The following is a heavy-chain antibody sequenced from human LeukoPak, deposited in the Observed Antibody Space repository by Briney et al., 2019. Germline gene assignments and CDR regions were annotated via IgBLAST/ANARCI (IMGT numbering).Heavy chain of an antibody. CDR2: VAYSGNS. J-gene: IGHJ5*02. D-gene: IGHD3-10*02. CDR3: ARVVRGAVTFNRFDP. CDR1: GDSFNDYY. V-gene: IGHV4-59*01. Sequence: PSETLSLTCTVSGDSFNDYYWSWLRQTPGEGLEWIGFVAYSGNSNYNPSLESRVTISIDTSKSQFFLKLNSVTAADTAIYYCARVVRGAVTFNRFDPWGQGNLVTVSS.